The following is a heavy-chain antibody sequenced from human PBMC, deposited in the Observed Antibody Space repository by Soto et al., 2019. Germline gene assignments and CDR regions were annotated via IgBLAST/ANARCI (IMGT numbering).Heavy chain of an antibody. D-gene: IGHD3-16*01. CDR3: GREGRYGGSHNLIDP. V-gene: IGHV3-21*01. J-gene: IGHJ5*02. Sequence: GGSLILSCAASGFTFSSYSMNWVRQAPGKGLEWVSSISSSSSYIYYADSVKGRFTISRDNAKNSLYLQMNSLRAEDTAVYYCGREGRYGGSHNLIDPGGQETLVTFSS. CDR2: ISSSSSYI. CDR1: GFTFSSYS.